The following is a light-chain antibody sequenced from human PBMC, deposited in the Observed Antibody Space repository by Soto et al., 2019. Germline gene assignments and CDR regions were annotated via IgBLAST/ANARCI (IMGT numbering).Light chain of an antibody. Sequence: EMILTLSPGTLSLSPVAGATLSCRASQTVSSNYLAWCQQRPGQAPRLLIYGASTRAAGIPDRFSGSGSGTDFTLTISRLEPEDFAVYYCQQYGSSRTFGQGTKVDIK. CDR2: GAS. J-gene: IGKJ1*01. CDR1: QTVSSNY. CDR3: QQYGSSRT. V-gene: IGKV3-20*01.